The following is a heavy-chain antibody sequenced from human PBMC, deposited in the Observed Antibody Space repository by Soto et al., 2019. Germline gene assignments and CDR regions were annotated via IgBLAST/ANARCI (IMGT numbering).Heavy chain of an antibody. CDR2: ISDYNGNT. CDR1: GYTFTSYG. V-gene: IGHV1-18*01. Sequence: QVQLVQSGAEVKKPGASVKVSCKASGYTFTSYGISWVRQAPGQGLEWMGWISDYNGNTNYAQKLQGRVTMTTDTSTSTAYMELRSLRSDDTAVYYCARDWWGTDYYYYGMDVWGQGTTVTVSS. D-gene: IGHD2-15*01. J-gene: IGHJ6*02. CDR3: ARDWWGTDYYYYGMDV.